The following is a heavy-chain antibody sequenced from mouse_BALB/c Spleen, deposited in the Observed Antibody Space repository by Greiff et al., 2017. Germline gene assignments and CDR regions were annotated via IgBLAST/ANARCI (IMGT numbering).Heavy chain of an antibody. Sequence: VQLQQSGPSLVQPSQSLSITCTVSGFSLTSYGVHWVRQSPGKGLEWLGVIWRGGSTDYNAAFMSRLSITKDNSKSQVFFKMNSLQADDTAIYYRAKTPDGYYDAMDYWGQGTSVTVSS. CDR2: IWRGGST. CDR1: GFSLTSYG. J-gene: IGHJ4*01. D-gene: IGHD2-3*01. CDR3: AKTPDGYYDAMDY. V-gene: IGHV2-5-1*01.